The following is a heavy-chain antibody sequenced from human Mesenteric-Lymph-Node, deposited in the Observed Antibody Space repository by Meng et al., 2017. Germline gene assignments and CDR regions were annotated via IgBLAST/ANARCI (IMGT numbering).Heavy chain of an antibody. CDR3: AGRGLRYFDWLSNYFDY. CDR2: IYYSGST. Sequence: SETLSLTCTVSGGSISSSSYYWGWIRQPPGKGLEWIGSIYYSGSTYYNPSLKSRVTISVDTSKNQFSLKLSSVTAADTAVYYCAGRGLRYFDWLSNYFDYWGQGTLVTVSS. J-gene: IGHJ4*02. V-gene: IGHV4-39*07. D-gene: IGHD3-9*01. CDR1: GGSISSSSYY.